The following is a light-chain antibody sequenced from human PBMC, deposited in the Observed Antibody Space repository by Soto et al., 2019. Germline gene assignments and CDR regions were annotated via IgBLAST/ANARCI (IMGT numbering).Light chain of an antibody. J-gene: IGKJ2*01. Sequence: DVVLTQSPDSLAMSLGETATITCRTSQRALFSASNKNYIAWYQRRPGQPLRLLFYWASTRASGVPERFSGIWSGTDFTLTISSLQPDDAAIYYCQQYFSIPMFTFAQGTKLQIK. CDR1: QRALFSASNKNY. V-gene: IGKV4-1*01. CDR3: QQYFSIPMFT. CDR2: WAS.